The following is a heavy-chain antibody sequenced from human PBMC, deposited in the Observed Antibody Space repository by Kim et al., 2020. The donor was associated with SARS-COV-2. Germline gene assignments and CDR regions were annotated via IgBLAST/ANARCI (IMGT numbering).Heavy chain of an antibody. CDR1: GFTFSNAW. CDR2: IKSKTDGGTT. D-gene: IGHD3-10*01. V-gene: IGHV3-15*01. J-gene: IGHJ6*02. CDR3: TTLHVLLWFGEVSLMDV. Sequence: GGSLRLSCAASGFTFSNAWMSWVRQAPGKGLEWVGRIKSKTDGGTTDYAAPVKGRFTISRDDSKNTLYLQMNSLKTEDTAVYYCTTLHVLLWFGEVSLMDVWGQGTTVTVSS.